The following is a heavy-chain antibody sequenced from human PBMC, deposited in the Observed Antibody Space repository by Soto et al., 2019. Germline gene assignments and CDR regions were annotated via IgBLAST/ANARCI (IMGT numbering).Heavy chain of an antibody. V-gene: IGHV1-18*01. J-gene: IGHJ6*02. Sequence: QVQLVQSGGEVKKPGASVKVSCKTSGYSFTTYGISWVRQAPGQGLEWMGWISAYNGNTNYAQKLQGRGTMTTDTSTSTADTELRSLRSDDTAVYYCAREGPAPYYYYGMDVWGQGSTVTVSS. CDR1: GYSFTTYG. CDR3: AREGPAPYYYYGMDV. CDR2: ISAYNGNT.